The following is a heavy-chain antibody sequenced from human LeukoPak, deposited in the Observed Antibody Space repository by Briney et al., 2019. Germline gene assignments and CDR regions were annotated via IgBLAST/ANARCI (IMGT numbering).Heavy chain of an antibody. J-gene: IGHJ5*02. Sequence: PSETLSLTCTVSGDSISSGSYYWSWIRQPAGKGLEWIGRIYTSESTNYNPSLKSRVTISADTSKNQFSLKLSSVTAADTAVYYCARDLLATTPRIQNYNWFDPWGQGTLVTVSS. CDR3: ARDLLATTPRIQNYNWFDP. V-gene: IGHV4-61*02. CDR2: IYTSEST. CDR1: GDSISSGSYY. D-gene: IGHD5-12*01.